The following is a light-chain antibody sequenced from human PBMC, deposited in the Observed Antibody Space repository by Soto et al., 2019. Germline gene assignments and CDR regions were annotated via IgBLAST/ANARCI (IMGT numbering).Light chain of an antibody. V-gene: IGLV8-61*01. J-gene: IGLJ2*01. CDR3: VLYMGSGISV. Sequence: QTVVTQEPSFSVSPGGKVTLTCGLSSGSVSTSYYPSWYQQTPGQAPRTLIYNTYTRSSGVPDRFSASILGDKAALTITGAQADYESDYYCVLYMGSGISVFGGGTKLTVL. CDR1: SGSVSTSYY. CDR2: NTY.